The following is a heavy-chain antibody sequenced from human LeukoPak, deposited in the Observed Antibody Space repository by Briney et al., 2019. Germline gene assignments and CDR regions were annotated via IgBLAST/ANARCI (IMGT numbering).Heavy chain of an antibody. Sequence: GGSLRLSCAASGFAFSSYSMNWVRQAPGKGLEWVSSISSSSSYIYYADSVKGRFTISRDNAKNSLYLQMNSLRAEDTAVYYCARDPITVYAFDIWGQGTMVTVSS. CDR3: ARDPITVYAFDI. CDR2: ISSSSSYI. D-gene: IGHD3-10*01. CDR1: GFAFSSYS. V-gene: IGHV3-21*01. J-gene: IGHJ3*02.